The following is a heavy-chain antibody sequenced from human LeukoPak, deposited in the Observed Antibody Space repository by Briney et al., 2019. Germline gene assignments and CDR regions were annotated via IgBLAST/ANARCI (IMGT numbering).Heavy chain of an antibody. Sequence: SETLSLTCAVYGGSFSGYYWSWIRQPPGKGLEWIGEINHSGSTNYNPSLKSRVTISVDTSKNQFSLKLSSVTAADTAVYYCARARSSRWYIVAFDIWGQGTMVTVSS. CDR3: ARARSSRWYIVAFDI. J-gene: IGHJ3*02. V-gene: IGHV4-34*01. D-gene: IGHD6-13*01. CDR2: INHSGST. CDR1: GGSFSGYY.